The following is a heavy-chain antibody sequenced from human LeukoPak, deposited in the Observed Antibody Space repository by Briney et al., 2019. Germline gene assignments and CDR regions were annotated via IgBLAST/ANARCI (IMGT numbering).Heavy chain of an antibody. Sequence: PGGSLRLSCEASGFILKNHWMTWVRQAPGKGLEWVANINQDGSEKFYVDSVKGRFTISRDNSKNSLFLQLSSLRAEDTAVYYCARVWQYYYDYSAFDIWGQGTMVTVS. V-gene: IGHV3-7*01. J-gene: IGHJ3*02. CDR1: GFILKNHW. D-gene: IGHD3-16*01. CDR2: INQDGSEK. CDR3: ARVWQYYYDYSAFDI.